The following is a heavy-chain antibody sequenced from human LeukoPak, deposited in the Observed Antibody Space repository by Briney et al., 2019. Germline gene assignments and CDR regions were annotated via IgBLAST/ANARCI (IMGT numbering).Heavy chain of an antibody. J-gene: IGHJ5*02. Sequence: KPSQTLSLTCTVSGGSISSGSYYWSWIRQPPGKGLEWIGRIYTSGSTNYNPSLKSRVTISVDTSKNQFSLKLSSVTAADTAVYYCARDPLGYCSGGSCYTNWFDPWGQGTLVTVSS. D-gene: IGHD2-15*01. CDR3: ARDPLGYCSGGSCYTNWFDP. CDR2: IYTSGST. CDR1: GGSISSGSYY. V-gene: IGHV4-61*02.